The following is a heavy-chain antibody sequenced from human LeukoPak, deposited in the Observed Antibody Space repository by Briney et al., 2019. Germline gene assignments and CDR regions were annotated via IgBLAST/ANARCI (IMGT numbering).Heavy chain of an antibody. CDR3: VRHLGANTWMGNWFDP. Sequence: SETLSLTCTVSGGSISSSSYYWGWIRQPPGTGLAWIGSIYSSGTTYYNPSLKSRVTISVDTSRNQFSLKLNSVTAADTAIYYCVRHLGANTWMGNWFDPWGQGTLVTVSS. CDR1: GGSISSSSYY. V-gene: IGHV4-39*01. J-gene: IGHJ5*02. D-gene: IGHD1-1*01. CDR2: IYSSGTT.